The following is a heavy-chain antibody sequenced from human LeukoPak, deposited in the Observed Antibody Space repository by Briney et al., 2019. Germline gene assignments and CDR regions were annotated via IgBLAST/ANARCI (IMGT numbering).Heavy chain of an antibody. CDR2: INPNSGGT. V-gene: IGHV1-2*02. CDR1: GYTFTGYY. CDR3: ARERRDYYHSSGYYYRGYWYFDL. Sequence: ASVKVSCKASGYTFTGYYMHWVRQAPGQGLEWMGWINPNSGGTNYAQKFQGRVTMTRDTSISTAYMELSRLRSDDTAVYYCARERRDYYHSSGYYYRGYWYFDLWGRGTLVTVSS. D-gene: IGHD3-22*01. J-gene: IGHJ2*01.